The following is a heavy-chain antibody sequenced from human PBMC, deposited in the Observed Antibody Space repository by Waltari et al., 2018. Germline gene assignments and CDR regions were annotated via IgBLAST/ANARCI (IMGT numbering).Heavy chain of an antibody. CDR1: GFTFDTYD. Sequence: EDQLVESGGGLVKPGGSLRLSCTGSGFTFDTYDMNWVRQAPGRGPEWVSEMSRSSSHKYIADSVKGRFTISRDNARNVLYLQLDSLRAEDTAVYYCARDDSELARTSGMDLWGQGTMLTVSS. V-gene: IGHV3-21*02. CDR2: MSRSSSHK. D-gene: IGHD1-7*01. CDR3: ARDDSELARTSGMDL. J-gene: IGHJ6*02.